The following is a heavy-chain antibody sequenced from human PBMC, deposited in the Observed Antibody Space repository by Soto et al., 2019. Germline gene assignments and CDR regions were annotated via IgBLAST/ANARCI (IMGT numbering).Heavy chain of an antibody. CDR1: GYTLTELS. CDR2: FDPEDGET. Sequence: ASVKVSCKVSGYTLTELSMHWVRQAPGKGLEWMGGFDPEDGETIYAQKFQGRVTMTEDTSTDTAYMELSSLGSEDTAVYYCATRTMGGSGRKNYYYGMDVWGQGTTVTVSS. J-gene: IGHJ6*02. CDR3: ATRTMGGSGRKNYYYGMDV. V-gene: IGHV1-24*01. D-gene: IGHD3-10*01.